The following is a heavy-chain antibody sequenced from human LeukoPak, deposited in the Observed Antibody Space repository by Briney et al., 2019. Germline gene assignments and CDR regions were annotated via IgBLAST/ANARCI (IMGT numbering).Heavy chain of an antibody. CDR1: GFPFSSYS. CDR2: ISSSSSYI. Sequence: PGGSLRLSCAASGFPFSSYSMNWVRQAPGKGPEWVSSISSSSSYIYYADSVKGRFTISRDNAKNSLYLQMDSLRAEDTAMYYCASGSLHDYWGQGTLVTVSS. D-gene: IGHD3-10*01. V-gene: IGHV3-21*01. CDR3: ASGSLHDY. J-gene: IGHJ4*02.